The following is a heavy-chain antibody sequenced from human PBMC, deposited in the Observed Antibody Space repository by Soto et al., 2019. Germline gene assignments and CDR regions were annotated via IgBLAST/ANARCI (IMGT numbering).Heavy chain of an antibody. D-gene: IGHD3-3*02. V-gene: IGHV1-46*01. Sequence: ASVKVSCKASGYTFTSHYMHWVRQAPGQGLEWMGIINPSGGGTSYAQKFQGRVTMTSDTSTSTVYMELSSLRSDDTAVYYCARDSSIYYWGQGTLVTVSS. CDR1: GYTFTSHY. J-gene: IGHJ4*02. CDR3: ARDSSIYY. CDR2: INPSGGGT.